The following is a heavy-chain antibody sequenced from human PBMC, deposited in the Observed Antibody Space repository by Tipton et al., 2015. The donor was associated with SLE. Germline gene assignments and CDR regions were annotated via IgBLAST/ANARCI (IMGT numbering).Heavy chain of an antibody. CDR3: ATKRGGRPYYYDSSGYY. V-gene: IGHV4-39*07. CDR2: IFYSGST. Sequence: GLVKPSETLSLTCTVSGASITSRDYSWAWIRQPPGKGLEWIGTIFYSGSTYYNTSLESRVTISGDTSKNQLSLKMSSMTAADTAVYYCATKRGGRPYYYDSSGYYWGQGTLVTVSS. J-gene: IGHJ4*02. CDR1: GASITSRDYS. D-gene: IGHD3-22*01.